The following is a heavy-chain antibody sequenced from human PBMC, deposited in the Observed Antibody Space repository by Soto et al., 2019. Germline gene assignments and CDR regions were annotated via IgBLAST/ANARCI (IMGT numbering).Heavy chain of an antibody. V-gene: IGHV3-30*18. CDR1: GFTFSSYG. CDR3: AKEEDIVATGPFDN. D-gene: IGHD5-12*01. J-gene: IGHJ4*02. Sequence: PGGSLRLSCAASGFTFSSYGMHWVRQAPGKGLEWVAVISYDGSNKYYADSVKGRFTISRDNSKNTLYLQMNSLRAEDTAVYYCAKEEDIVATGPFDNWGQGTLVTVSS. CDR2: ISYDGSNK.